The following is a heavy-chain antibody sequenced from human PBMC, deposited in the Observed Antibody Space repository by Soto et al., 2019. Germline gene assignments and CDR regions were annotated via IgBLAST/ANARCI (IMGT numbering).Heavy chain of an antibody. CDR1: GFTFSSYA. CDR3: AKGPIWSGYYTGVSDAFDI. V-gene: IGHV3-23*01. Sequence: GGSLRLSCAASGFTFSSYAMSWVRQAPGKGLEWVSAISGSGGSTYYADSVKGRFTISRDNSKNTLYLQMNSLRAEDTAVYYCAKGPIWSGYYTGVSDAFDIWGQGTMVTV. CDR2: ISGSGGST. D-gene: IGHD3-3*01. J-gene: IGHJ3*02.